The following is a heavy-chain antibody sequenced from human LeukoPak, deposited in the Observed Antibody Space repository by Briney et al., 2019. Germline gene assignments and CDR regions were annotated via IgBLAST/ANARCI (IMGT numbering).Heavy chain of an antibody. CDR2: ISAYNGNT. J-gene: IGHJ4*02. CDR1: GYTFTSYG. V-gene: IGHV1-18*01. Sequence: ASVKVSCKASGYTFTSYGISWVRQAPGQGLEWMGWISAYNGNTNYAQKLQGRVTMTTDTSTSTAYMELRSLRSDDTAVYYCARDLEGRWLQFFDYWAREPWSPSPQ. CDR3: ARDLEGRWLQFFDY. D-gene: IGHD5-24*01.